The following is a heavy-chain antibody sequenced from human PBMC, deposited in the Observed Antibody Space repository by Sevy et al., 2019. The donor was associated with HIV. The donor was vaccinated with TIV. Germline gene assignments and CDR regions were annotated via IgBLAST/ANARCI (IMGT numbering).Heavy chain of an antibody. V-gene: IGHV3-30*04. CDR2: TSYDGSHK. Sequence: GVSLRLSCTVSGFIFSNFAMHWVRQAPGKGLEWVAVTSYDGSHKYYADSVKGRFTVSRDNSRNILSLEMSSLTRDDMAVYYCARGENDDEFFHYWGQGTLVTVSS. CDR3: ARGENDDEFFHY. CDR1: GFIFSNFA. J-gene: IGHJ1*01. D-gene: IGHD1-26*01.